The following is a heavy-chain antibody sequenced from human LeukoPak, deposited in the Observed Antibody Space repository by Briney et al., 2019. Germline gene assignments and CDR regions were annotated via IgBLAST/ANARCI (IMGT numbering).Heavy chain of an antibody. Sequence: ASVKVSCKASGYTFTGYYMHWVRQAPGQGLEWVGWINPNSGGTNYARKFQGRVTMTRDTSISTAYMELSRLRSDDTAVYYCARKVGSSWFDYWGQGTLVTVSS. J-gene: IGHJ4*02. D-gene: IGHD6-13*01. CDR2: INPNSGGT. CDR1: GYTFTGYY. CDR3: ARKVGSSWFDY. V-gene: IGHV1-2*02.